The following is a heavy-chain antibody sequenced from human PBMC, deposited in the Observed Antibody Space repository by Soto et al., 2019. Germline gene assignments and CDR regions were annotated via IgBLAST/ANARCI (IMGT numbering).Heavy chain of an antibody. Sequence: GSLRLSCAASGFGFSSYWMHWVRQAPGKGLVWVSRTNNDGDTTTYADSVRGRFTSFRDNAKNTLYLQMTSLGVEDTAVYYCAREMATISLGAFDIWGQGTMVTVS. CDR1: GFGFSSYW. CDR3: AREMATISLGAFDI. CDR2: TNNDGDTT. D-gene: IGHD5-12*01. J-gene: IGHJ3*02. V-gene: IGHV3-74*01.